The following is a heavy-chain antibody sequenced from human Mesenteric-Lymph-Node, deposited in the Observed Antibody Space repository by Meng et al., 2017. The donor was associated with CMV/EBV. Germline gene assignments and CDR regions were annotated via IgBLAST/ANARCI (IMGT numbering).Heavy chain of an antibody. J-gene: IGHJ5*02. CDR3: AGGIAAAGSRWFDP. CDR2: IIPILGIA. D-gene: IGHD6-13*01. V-gene: IGHV1-69*02. Sequence: QVHLVQSGAEMKKPGSSVKVSCKASGGTFSSYTISWVRQAPGQGLEWMGRIIPILGIANYAQKFQGRVTITADKSTSTAYMELSSLRSEDTAVYYCAGGIAAAGSRWFDPWGQGTLVTVSS. CDR1: GGTFSSYT.